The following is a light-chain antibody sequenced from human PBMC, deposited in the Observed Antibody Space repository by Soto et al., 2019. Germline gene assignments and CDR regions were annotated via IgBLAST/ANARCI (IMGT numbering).Light chain of an antibody. Sequence: QPVLTQSSSASASLGSSVKLTCTLSSGHTSYIIAWHQQQPGKAPRYLMKLDSSGSYNKGSGVPDRFSGSSAGADRYLTISNIQFEAEAYYYCETWDRNILVFGGASKLTVL. CDR2: LDSSGSY. CDR1: SGHTSYI. J-gene: IGLJ2*01. V-gene: IGLV4-60*02. CDR3: ETWDRNILV.